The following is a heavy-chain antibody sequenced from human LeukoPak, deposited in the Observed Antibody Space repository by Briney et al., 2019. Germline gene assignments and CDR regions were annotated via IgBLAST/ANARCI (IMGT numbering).Heavy chain of an antibody. J-gene: IGHJ4*02. CDR1: GGSVGSSDYY. V-gene: IGHV4-39*01. CDR3: ARSLGYGDYDY. CDR2: VHYRGNT. Sequence: SETLSLTCTVSGGSVGSSDYYWGWIRQPPGQGLEWIGNVHYRGNTYYHPSLKSRVTISVDTSKNQLSLKLSTVTAADTAVYYCARSLGYGDYDYWGQGTLVTVSS. D-gene: IGHD5-12*01.